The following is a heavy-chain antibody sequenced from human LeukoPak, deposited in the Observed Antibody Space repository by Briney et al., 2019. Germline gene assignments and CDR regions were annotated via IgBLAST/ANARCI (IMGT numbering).Heavy chain of an antibody. V-gene: IGHV3-20*01. D-gene: IGHD2-8*01. J-gene: IGHJ4*02. Sequence: SGGSLRLSCAASGFTFDDFGMSWVRQAPGRGLEWVSGISCSGDSTAHADSVKGRFTISKDNAKNSLHLQMNSLSAEDTAFYHCTRGYCTSGVCQYYFDYWGQGTLVTVSS. CDR1: GFTFDDFG. CDR3: TRGYCTSGVCQYYFDY. CDR2: ISCSGDST.